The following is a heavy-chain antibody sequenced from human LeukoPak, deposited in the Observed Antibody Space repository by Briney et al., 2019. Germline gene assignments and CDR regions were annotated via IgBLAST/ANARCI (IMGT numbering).Heavy chain of an antibody. V-gene: IGHV3-9*01. Sequence: GGSLRLSCAASGFTFDDYAMHWVRQAPGKGLEWVSGISWNSGSIGYADSVKGRFTISRDNAKNSLYLQMNSLRAEDTALYYCAKDSFSAAAGTFDYWGQGTLVTVSS. D-gene: IGHD6-13*01. CDR3: AKDSFSAAAGTFDY. CDR2: ISWNSGSI. J-gene: IGHJ4*02. CDR1: GFTFDDYA.